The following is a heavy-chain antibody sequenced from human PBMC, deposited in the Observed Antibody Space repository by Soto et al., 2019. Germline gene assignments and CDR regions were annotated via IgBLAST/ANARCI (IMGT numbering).Heavy chain of an antibody. Sequence: QVQLVESGGGVVQPGRSLRLSCAASGFTFSSYGMHWVRQAPGKGLEWVAVIWYDGSNEYYADSVKGRFTISRDNSKNTLYLQMNSLRAEDTAVYYCARVAAMEPSFDYWGQGTLVTVSS. CDR2: IWYDGSNE. D-gene: IGHD5-18*01. J-gene: IGHJ4*02. CDR3: ARVAAMEPSFDY. CDR1: GFTFSSYG. V-gene: IGHV3-33*01.